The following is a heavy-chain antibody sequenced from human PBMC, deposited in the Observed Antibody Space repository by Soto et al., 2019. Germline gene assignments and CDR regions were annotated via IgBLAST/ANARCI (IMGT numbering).Heavy chain of an antibody. CDR2: IYWDDDK. CDR3: AHIPNYYQYDWFDP. Sequence: QITLKESGPTLVKPTQTLTLTCTFSGFSLTTRGVGVGWIRQPPGKALECLALIYWDDDKRYSPSLQSRLSTXTXTXKNQVVLTMTNVDPVDTATYYCAHIPNYYQYDWFDPWGQGTLVSVSS. D-gene: IGHD3-16*01. J-gene: IGHJ5*02. V-gene: IGHV2-5*02. CDR1: GFSLTTRGVG.